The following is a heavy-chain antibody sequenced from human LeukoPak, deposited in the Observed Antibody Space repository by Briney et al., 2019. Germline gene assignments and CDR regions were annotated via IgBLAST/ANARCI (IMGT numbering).Heavy chain of an antibody. Sequence: SETLSLTCTVSGGSISSYYWSWIRQPPGKGLEWIGSIYYSGSTYYNPSLKSRVTISVDTSKNQFSLKLSSVTAADTAVYYCARLSPDYYGSGSYYHNSKSYWYFDLRGRGTLVTVSS. V-gene: IGHV4-59*05. CDR3: ARLSPDYYGSGSYYHNSKSYWYFDL. D-gene: IGHD3-10*01. CDR1: GGSISSYY. CDR2: IYYSGST. J-gene: IGHJ2*01.